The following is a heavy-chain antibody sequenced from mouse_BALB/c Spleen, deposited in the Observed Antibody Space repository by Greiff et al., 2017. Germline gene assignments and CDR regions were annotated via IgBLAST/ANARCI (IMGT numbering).Heavy chain of an antibody. CDR2: IRNKANGYTT. D-gene: IGHD2-14*01. Sequence: EVHLVESGGGLVQPGGSLRLSCATSGFTFTDYYMSWVRQPPGKALEWLGFIRNKANGYTTEYSASVKGRFTISRDNSQSILYLQMNTLRAEDSATYYCARGGYDWYFDVWGAGTTVTVSS. J-gene: IGHJ1*01. CDR3: ARGGYDWYFDV. V-gene: IGHV7-3*02. CDR1: GFTFTDYY.